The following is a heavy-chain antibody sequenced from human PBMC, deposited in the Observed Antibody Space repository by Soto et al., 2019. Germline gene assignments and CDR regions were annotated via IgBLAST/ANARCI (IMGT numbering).Heavy chain of an antibody. CDR2: IYWNGIE. D-gene: IGHD3-10*01. J-gene: IGHJ4*02. CDR1: GFSLSSSGEA. CDR3: AHGDPLDFHY. V-gene: IGHV2-5*01. Sequence: QITLKESGPALVRPTQTLTLTCTFSGFSLSSSGEAVGCIRQPPGKALEWLALIYWNGIERYSPSLKSRLTIIKDTSKNQVVLTMTNMAPVDTATYFCAHGDPLDFHYWGPGTLVTVSP.